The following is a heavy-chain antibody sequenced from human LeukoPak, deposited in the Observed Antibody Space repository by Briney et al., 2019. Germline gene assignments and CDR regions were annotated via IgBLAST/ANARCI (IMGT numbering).Heavy chain of an antibody. V-gene: IGHV3-23*01. CDR1: GFTFSSYA. CDR3: ARDGGGATGGYFDY. J-gene: IGHJ4*02. Sequence: HPGGSLRLSCAASGFTFSSYAMSWVRQAPGKGLEWVSAISASGGGTYYADSVKGRFTISRDNSKNTLYLQMNSLRAEDTAVYYCARDGGGATGGYFDYWGQGTLVTVSS. CDR2: ISASGGGT. D-gene: IGHD1-26*01.